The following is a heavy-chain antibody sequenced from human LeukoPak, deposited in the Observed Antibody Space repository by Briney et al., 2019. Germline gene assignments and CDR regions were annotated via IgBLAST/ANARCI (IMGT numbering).Heavy chain of an antibody. CDR2: ISYDGSNK. Sequence: PGGSLRLSCAASGFTFSSYGMHWVRQAPGKGLEWVAVISYDGSNKYYADSVKGRFTISRDNSKNTLYLQMNSLRAEDTAVYYCAKDPSAPRAPLQLWLSLDYWGQGALVTVSS. V-gene: IGHV3-30*18. J-gene: IGHJ4*02. D-gene: IGHD5-18*01. CDR1: GFTFSSYG. CDR3: AKDPSAPRAPLQLWLSLDY.